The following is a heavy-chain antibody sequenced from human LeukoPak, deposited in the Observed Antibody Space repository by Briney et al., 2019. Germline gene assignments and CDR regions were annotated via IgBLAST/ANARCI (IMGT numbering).Heavy chain of an antibody. CDR1: GGSISSGSYY. V-gene: IGHV4-61*02. J-gene: IGHJ4*02. D-gene: IGHD2-2*01. CDR3: AREGHKRYCSSTSCSH. Sequence: SETLSLTCTVSGGSISSGSYYWSWIRQPAGKGLEWIGRIYTSGSTNYNPSLKSRVTISVDTSKNQFSLKLSSVTAADTAVYYCAREGHKRYCSSTSCSHWGQGTLVTVSS. CDR2: IYTSGST.